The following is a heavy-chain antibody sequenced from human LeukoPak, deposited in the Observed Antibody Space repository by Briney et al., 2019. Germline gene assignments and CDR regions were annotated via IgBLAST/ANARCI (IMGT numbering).Heavy chain of an antibody. J-gene: IGHJ4*02. Sequence: GGSLRLSCAASGFTFDDYAMYWVRQAPGKGLEWVSGISWNSGSIGYADSVKGRFTISRDNAKNSLYLQMNSLRAEDTALYYCAKDRDFWSGYYFDYWGQGTLVTVSS. CDR1: GFTFDDYA. D-gene: IGHD3-3*01. V-gene: IGHV3-9*01. CDR3: AKDRDFWSGYYFDY. CDR2: ISWNSGSI.